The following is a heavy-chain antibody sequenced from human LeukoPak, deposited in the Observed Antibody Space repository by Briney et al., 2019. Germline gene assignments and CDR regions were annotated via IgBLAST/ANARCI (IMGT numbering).Heavy chain of an antibody. Sequence: GGSLRLSCAASGFTFSSYAMSWVRQAPGKGLEWVSAISGSGGSTYYADSVKGRFTISRDNSKNTLYLQMNSLRAEGTAVYYCAKSGGYDPARYMDVWGKGTTVTVSS. J-gene: IGHJ6*03. CDR3: AKSGGYDPARYMDV. V-gene: IGHV3-23*01. CDR2: ISGSGGST. CDR1: GFTFSSYA. D-gene: IGHD5-12*01.